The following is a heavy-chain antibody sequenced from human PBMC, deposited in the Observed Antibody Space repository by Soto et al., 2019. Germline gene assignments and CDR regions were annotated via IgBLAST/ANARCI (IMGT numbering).Heavy chain of an antibody. J-gene: IGHJ3*02. D-gene: IGHD3-3*01. CDR3: ASLDDFWRAFDI. CDR2: IYYSGST. V-gene: IGHV4-59*01. Sequence: SETLSLTCTVSGGSISSYYWSWIRQPPGKGLEWIGYIYYSGSTNYNPSLKSRVTISVYTSKNQFSLKLSSVTAADTAVYYCASLDDFWRAFDIWGQGTMVTVSS. CDR1: GGSISSYY.